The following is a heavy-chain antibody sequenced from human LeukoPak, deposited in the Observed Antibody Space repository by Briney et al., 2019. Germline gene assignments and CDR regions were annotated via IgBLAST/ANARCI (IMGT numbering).Heavy chain of an antibody. CDR2: INHSGST. CDR3: ARLTTVTTAVLRGGYYFDY. V-gene: IGHV4-39*07. CDR1: GGSISSGDYY. D-gene: IGHD4-11*01. J-gene: IGHJ4*02. Sequence: PSETLSLTCTVSGGSISSGDYYWSWIRQPPGKGLEWIGEINHSGSTNYNPSLKSRVTISVDTSKNQFSLKLSSVTAADTAVYYCARLTTVTTAVLRGGYYFDYWGQGTLVTVSS.